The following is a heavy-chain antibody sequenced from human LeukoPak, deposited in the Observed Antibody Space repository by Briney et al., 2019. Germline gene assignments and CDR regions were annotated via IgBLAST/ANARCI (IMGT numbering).Heavy chain of an antibody. V-gene: IGHV1-46*01. D-gene: IGHD3-10*01. Sequence: ASVTVSCKASGYTFTSHYMYWERQAPGQGLKWMGMINPSGGSTGCAQKFQGRVTMTRDTSTSTVYMELTSLRSEDTAVYYCARGRGTSGYYYFDYWGQGILVTVSS. J-gene: IGHJ4*02. CDR1: GYTFTSHY. CDR2: INPSGGST. CDR3: ARGRGTSGYYYFDY.